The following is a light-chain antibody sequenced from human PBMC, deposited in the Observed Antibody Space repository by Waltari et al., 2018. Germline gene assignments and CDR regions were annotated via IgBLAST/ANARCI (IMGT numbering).Light chain of an antibody. J-gene: IGKJ1*01. V-gene: IGKV3-15*01. CDR2: GAS. CDR3: QQYSNWPRT. Sequence: EIVMTQSPATLSVSPGETATLSCRASQSIATNLAWYQQKPGQAPKVFIYGASTRATTVPARFSGSGSGTEFTLTISSLQSEDFAVYYCQQYSNWPRTFGQGTKVEIK. CDR1: QSIATN.